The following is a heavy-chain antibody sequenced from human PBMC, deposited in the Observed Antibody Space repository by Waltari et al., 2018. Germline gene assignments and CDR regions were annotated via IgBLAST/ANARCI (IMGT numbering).Heavy chain of an antibody. CDR2: IKQLGNEK. Sequence: EVQLVESGGALVQPGGSLRLSCADSGLSFSNYWMNWVRQAPGRGLEWVASIKQLGNEKNYGDSVRGRFTISRDDAKKSVYLELNSLRADDTAVYYCARDLRSWPYYLDYWGQGTLVTVSS. CDR3: ARDLRSWPYYLDY. J-gene: IGHJ4*02. V-gene: IGHV3-7*01. CDR1: GLSFSNYW. D-gene: IGHD6-13*01.